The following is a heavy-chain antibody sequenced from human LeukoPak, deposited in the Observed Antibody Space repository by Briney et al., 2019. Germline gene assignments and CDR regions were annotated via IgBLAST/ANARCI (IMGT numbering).Heavy chain of an antibody. V-gene: IGHV1-46*01. J-gene: IGHJ4*02. D-gene: IGHD4-17*01. CDR2: IYAGGGDT. Sequence: ASVKISCKTSEDGFSNHHVHWVRQAPGQGLEWMGIIYAGGGDTRFARKFQGRVTMTRDTSTTTVYMGLSTLRSEDTAVYFCVTEPPGAYYFDYWGQGTLVTVSS. CDR1: EDGFSNHH. CDR3: VTEPPGAYYFDY.